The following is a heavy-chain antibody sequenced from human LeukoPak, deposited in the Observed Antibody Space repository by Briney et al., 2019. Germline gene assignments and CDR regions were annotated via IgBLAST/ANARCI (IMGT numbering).Heavy chain of an antibody. CDR1: GFTFDDYA. Sequence: SGGSLRLSCAASGFTFDDYAMHWVRQAPGKGLEWVSGISWNSGSIGYADSVKGRFTISRDNAKNSLYLQMNSLRAEDTALYYCAKDMGGDPFNWFDPWGQGTLVTVSS. CDR3: AKDMGGDPFNWFDP. D-gene: IGHD2-21*02. J-gene: IGHJ5*02. V-gene: IGHV3-9*01. CDR2: ISWNSGSI.